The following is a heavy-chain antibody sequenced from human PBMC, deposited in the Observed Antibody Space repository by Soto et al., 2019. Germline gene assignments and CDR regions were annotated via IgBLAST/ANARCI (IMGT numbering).Heavy chain of an antibody. D-gene: IGHD3-22*01. CDR2: IIPIFGTA. CDR1: GGTFSSYA. V-gene: IGHV1-69*01. CDR3: AREGCYYDSSGHRTFDY. J-gene: IGHJ4*02. Sequence: QVQLVQSGAEVKQPGSSVKVSCKASGGTFSSYAISWVRQAPGQGLEWMGGIIPIFGTANYAQKFQGRVTITADESTSTAYMELSSLRAEDTAVYYCAREGCYYDSSGHRTFDYWGQGTLVTVSS.